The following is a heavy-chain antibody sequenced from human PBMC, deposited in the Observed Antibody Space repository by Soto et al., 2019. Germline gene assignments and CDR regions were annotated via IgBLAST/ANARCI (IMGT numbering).Heavy chain of an antibody. CDR1: GFTCSNYY. CDR3: VRYSGSYSRSLDY. D-gene: IGHD1-26*01. Sequence: GGSLRLSCASSGFTCSNYYMEWVRQTPGMGLEWVGRIRNKANSYRTEYAAPVGGRFTISRDDSENSLYLQMNSLSAEDTAVYYCVRYSGSYSRSLDYWGQGTLVTVSS. J-gene: IGHJ4*02. CDR2: IRNKANSYRT. V-gene: IGHV3-72*01.